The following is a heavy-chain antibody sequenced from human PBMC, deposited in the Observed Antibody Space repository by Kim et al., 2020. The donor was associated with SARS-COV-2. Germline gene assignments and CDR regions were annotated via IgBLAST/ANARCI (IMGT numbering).Heavy chain of an antibody. CDR3: TTSPTPWLGDFWSGSAPGDAFDI. J-gene: IGHJ3*02. D-gene: IGHD3-3*01. Sequence: GGSLRLSCAASGFTFSNAWMSWVRQAPGKGLEWVGRIKSKTDGGTTDYAAPVKGRFTISRDDSKNTLYLQMNSLKTEDTAVYYCTTSPTPWLGDFWSGSAPGDAFDIWGQGTMVTVSS. V-gene: IGHV3-15*01. CDR2: IKSKTDGGTT. CDR1: GFTFSNAW.